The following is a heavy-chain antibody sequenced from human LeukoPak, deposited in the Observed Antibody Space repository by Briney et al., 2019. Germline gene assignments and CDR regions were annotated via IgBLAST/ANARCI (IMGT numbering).Heavy chain of an antibody. J-gene: IGHJ4*02. CDR1: GYTFASYA. CDR3: ARAARGYCSSTSCSIGPPVDY. Sequence: GASVKVSCKASGYTFASYAISWVRQAPGQGLEWMGGVIPIFGTANYAQKFQGRVTITADESTSTAYMELSSLRSEDTAVYYCARAARGYCSSTSCSIGPPVDYWGQGTLVTVSS. CDR2: VIPIFGTA. V-gene: IGHV1-69*13. D-gene: IGHD2-2*01.